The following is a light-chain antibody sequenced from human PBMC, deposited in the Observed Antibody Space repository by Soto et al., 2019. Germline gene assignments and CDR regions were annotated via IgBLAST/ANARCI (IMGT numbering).Light chain of an antibody. V-gene: IGLV4-69*01. Sequence: QPVLTQSPSASASLGASVKLTCTLSSGHSNYAIAWHQQQPEKGPRYLMKVNGDGSHFRGDGIPDRFSGSSSGAERYLTISSLQSDDEADYYCQTWGTGNWVFGGGTKLTV. J-gene: IGLJ3*02. CDR3: QTWGTGNWV. CDR1: SGHSNYA. CDR2: VNGDGSH.